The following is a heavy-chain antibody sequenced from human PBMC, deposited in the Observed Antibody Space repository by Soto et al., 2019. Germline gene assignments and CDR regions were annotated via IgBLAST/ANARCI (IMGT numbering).Heavy chain of an antibody. Sequence: PGESLKISCKGSGYSFSSWWTAWVRQMPGKGLEYMGIIYPSDSQTRYSPSFQGQVTISADKSISTAYLQWSSLKASDTAIYYCARHGFYGDYSSNYFDPWGQGTLVTVSS. CDR3: ARHGFYGDYSSNYFDP. V-gene: IGHV5-51*01. J-gene: IGHJ5*02. CDR2: IYPSDSQT. D-gene: IGHD4-17*01. CDR1: GYSFSSWW.